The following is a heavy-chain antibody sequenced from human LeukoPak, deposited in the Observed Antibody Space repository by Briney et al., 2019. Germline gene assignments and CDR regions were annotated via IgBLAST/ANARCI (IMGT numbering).Heavy chain of an antibody. D-gene: IGHD3-10*01. V-gene: IGHV3-23*01. CDR1: GFAFSTYT. CDR3: AKDQGRITMVRGATEYFQH. CDR2: ISGSGDGT. J-gene: IGHJ1*01. Sequence: GGSLRLSCAASGFAFSTYTITWVRQAPGKGLEWVSAISGSGDGTYYADSVKGRFIISRDNSKNTLYLQMNSLRAEDTAVYYCAKDQGRITMVRGATEYFQHWGQGTLVTVSS.